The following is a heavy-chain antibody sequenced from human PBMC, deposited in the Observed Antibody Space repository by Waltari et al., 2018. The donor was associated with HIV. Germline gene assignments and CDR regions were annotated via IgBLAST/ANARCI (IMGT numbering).Heavy chain of an antibody. CDR1: GYTFTGYY. D-gene: IGHD4-17*01. Sequence: QVQLVQSGAEVRKPGASVKVSCKASGYTFTGYYLHWVRQAPGQGLEWMGRINPNSGGTNYAQKFQARGTMTRDTSIGAAYMELSSLRPNDTAVYYCARVTTVTGDSYFYYGMDVWGQGTTVTVSS. V-gene: IGHV1-2*06. CDR3: ARVTTVTGDSYFYYGMDV. J-gene: IGHJ6*02. CDR2: INPNSGGT.